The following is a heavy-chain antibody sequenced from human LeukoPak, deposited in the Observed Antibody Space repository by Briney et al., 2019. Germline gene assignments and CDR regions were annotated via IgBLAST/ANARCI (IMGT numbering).Heavy chain of an antibody. CDR1: GFNFRSYG. CDR2: IWYDGTHK. Sequence: PGRSLRLSCAASGFNFRSYGMHWVRQAPGKGLEWVAVIWYDGTHKFYADSVKGRFTISRDNSKNTLYLQMNSLRAEDTAVFYCANDRGDGYKGFDSWGQGTLVTVSS. CDR3: ANDRGDGYKGFDS. J-gene: IGHJ4*02. D-gene: IGHD5-24*01. V-gene: IGHV3-33*06.